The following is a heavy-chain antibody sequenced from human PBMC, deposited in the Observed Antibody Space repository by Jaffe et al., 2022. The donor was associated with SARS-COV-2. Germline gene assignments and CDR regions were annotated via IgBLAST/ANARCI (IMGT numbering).Heavy chain of an antibody. Sequence: EVQLVESGGGLVQPGGSLRLSCAASGFTVSSNYMSWVRQAPGKGLEWVSVIYSGGSTYYADSVKGRFTISRDNSKNTLYLQMNSLRAEDTAVYYCARDRFYYGSGSYDYWGQGTLVTVSS. CDR3: ARDRFYYGSGSYDY. D-gene: IGHD3-10*01. V-gene: IGHV3-66*02. CDR2: IYSGGST. J-gene: IGHJ4*02. CDR1: GFTVSSNY.